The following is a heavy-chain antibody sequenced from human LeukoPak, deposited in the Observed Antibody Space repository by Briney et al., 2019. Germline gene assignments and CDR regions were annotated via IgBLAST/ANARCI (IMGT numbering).Heavy chain of an antibody. CDR2: IYYSGST. Sequence: SETLSLTCTVSGGSISSYYWSWIRQPPGKGLEWIGYIYYSGSTNYNPSLKSRVTISVDTSKNQFSLKLSSVTAADTAVYYCARTGSSGSFSDYWGQGTLVTVSS. D-gene: IGHD3-10*01. J-gene: IGHJ4*02. CDR1: GGSISSYY. V-gene: IGHV4-59*01. CDR3: ARTGSSGSFSDY.